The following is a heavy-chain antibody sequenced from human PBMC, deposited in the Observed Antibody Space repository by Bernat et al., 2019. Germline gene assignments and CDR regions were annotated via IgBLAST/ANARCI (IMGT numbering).Heavy chain of an antibody. D-gene: IGHD5-18*01. Sequence: QVQLVESGGGVVQPGRSLRLSCAASGFTFSSYAMHWVRQAPGKGLEWVAVISYDGSNKYYADSVKGRFTISRDNSKNTLYLQMNSLRAEDTAVYYCARDGRGYSYGEIYYFDYWCQGTLVTVSS. CDR1: GFTFSSYA. J-gene: IGHJ4*02. V-gene: IGHV3-30-3*01. CDR2: ISYDGSNK. CDR3: ARDGRGYSYGEIYYFDY.